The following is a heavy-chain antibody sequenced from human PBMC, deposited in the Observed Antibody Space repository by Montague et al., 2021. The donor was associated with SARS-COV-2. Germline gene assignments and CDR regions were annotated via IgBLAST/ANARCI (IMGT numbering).Heavy chain of an antibody. CDR1: GGSFSSYY. CDR3: VRGLGGGSGSHFDY. Sequence: SETLSLTCAVYGGSFSSYYYFWIRQPPGQGLEWIGEFNHNGSSNYNQSLKSRIPISIDTSKKQFSLKLSSVTAADTAVYYCVRGLGGGSGSHFDYWGQGTLVTVSS. CDR2: FNHNGSS. J-gene: IGHJ4*02. D-gene: IGHD2-15*01. V-gene: IGHV4-34*01.